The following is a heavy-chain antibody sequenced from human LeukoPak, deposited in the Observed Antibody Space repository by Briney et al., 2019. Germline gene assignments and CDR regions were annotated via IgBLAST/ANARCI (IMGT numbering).Heavy chain of an antibody. J-gene: IGHJ3*02. V-gene: IGHV4-39*07. CDR3: ASAAEYYDFWSGYYKSAFDI. CDR1: GGSISSSSYY. Sequence: SETLSLTCTVSGGSISSSSYYWGWVRQPPGKGLEWIGSIYYSGNTYYNPSLKSRVTISVDTSKNQFSLKLSSVTAADTAVYYCASAAEYYDFWSGYYKSAFDIWGQGTMVTVSS. CDR2: IYYSGNT. D-gene: IGHD3-3*01.